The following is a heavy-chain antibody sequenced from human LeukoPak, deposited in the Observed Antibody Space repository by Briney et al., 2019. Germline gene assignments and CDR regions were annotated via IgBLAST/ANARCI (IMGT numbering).Heavy chain of an antibody. Sequence: ASVKVSCKASGYNFNSYGIGWVRQAPRQGLERMGWITAGNGNTNYAQKVQGRVTMTTDTSTSTAYMELRSLRSDDTAVYFCARDLARGYSYGYNAFDIWGQGTMATVSS. D-gene: IGHD5-18*01. J-gene: IGHJ3*02. CDR1: GYNFNSYG. V-gene: IGHV1-18*01. CDR3: ARDLARGYSYGYNAFDI. CDR2: ITAGNGNT.